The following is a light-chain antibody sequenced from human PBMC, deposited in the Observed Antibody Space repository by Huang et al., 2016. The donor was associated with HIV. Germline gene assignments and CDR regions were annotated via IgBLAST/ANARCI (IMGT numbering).Light chain of an antibody. J-gene: IGKJ5*01. CDR1: QSVTNNY. CDR2: GAS. CDR3: QQYGSSPPIT. Sequence: EIVLTQSPGTLSLSPGERATLSCRASQSVTNNYLAWYQQKPGQAPRLLIYGASTRATCISDKFSGRGSGTDFTLTISRLEPEDFAVYYCQQYGSSPPITFGQGTRLEIK. V-gene: IGKV3-20*01.